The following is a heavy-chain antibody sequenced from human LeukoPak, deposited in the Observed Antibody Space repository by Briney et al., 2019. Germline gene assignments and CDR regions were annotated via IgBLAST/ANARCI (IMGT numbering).Heavy chain of an antibody. Sequence: GGSLRLSCAASGFTFSSYSMNWVRQAPGKGLEWVSSISSSSSYIYYADSVKGRFTISRDNAKNSLYLQMNSLRAEDTALYYSARIYSNSWYTALDYWGQGTLVTVSS. CDR2: ISSSSSYI. CDR1: GFTFSSYS. D-gene: IGHD6-13*01. V-gene: IGHV3-21*01. J-gene: IGHJ4*02. CDR3: ARIYSNSWYTALDY.